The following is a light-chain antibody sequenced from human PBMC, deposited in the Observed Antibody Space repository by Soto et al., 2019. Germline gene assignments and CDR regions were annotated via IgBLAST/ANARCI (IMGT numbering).Light chain of an antibody. J-gene: IGLJ2*01. Sequence: QSALTQPASVFGSPGQSITISCTGTNNDVGGYKYVSWYQHHPGKAPKLMVYEVSNRPSGVSNRFSGSKSGNMASLTISGLQAEDEADYYCSSYSSSSTRPVVFGGGTKLTVL. CDR2: EVS. CDR1: NNDVGGYKY. CDR3: SSYSSSSTRPVV. V-gene: IGLV2-14*01.